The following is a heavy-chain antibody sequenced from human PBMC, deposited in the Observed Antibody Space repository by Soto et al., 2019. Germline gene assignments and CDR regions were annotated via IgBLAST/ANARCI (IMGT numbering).Heavy chain of an antibody. CDR3: STGRVSYNGVIADFCTQSPPDP. J-gene: IGHJ5*02. D-gene: IGHD2-8*01. V-gene: IGHV3-23*01. CDR2: ISGSGGST. Sequence: GGSLRLSCAASGFTFSSYAMSWVRQALGEGLEWVSAISGSGGSTYYADSVKGRFTISRDNSKNTLYLQMNSLRAEDTAVYYYSTGRVSYNGVIADFCTQSPPDP. CDR1: GFTFSSYA.